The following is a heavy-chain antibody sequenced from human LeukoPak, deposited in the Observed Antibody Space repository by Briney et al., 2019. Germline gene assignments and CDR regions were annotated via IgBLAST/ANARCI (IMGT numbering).Heavy chain of an antibody. CDR3: ATFDSEGFEYFQH. Sequence: ASVKVSCKASGYTFTGYYMHWVRQAPGQGLEWMGWINPNSGGTNYAQKSQGRVTMTRDTSISTAYMELSRLRSDDTAVYYCATFDSEGFEYFQHWGQGTLVTVSS. CDR2: INPNSGGT. J-gene: IGHJ1*01. CDR1: GYTFTGYY. D-gene: IGHD3-22*01. V-gene: IGHV1-2*02.